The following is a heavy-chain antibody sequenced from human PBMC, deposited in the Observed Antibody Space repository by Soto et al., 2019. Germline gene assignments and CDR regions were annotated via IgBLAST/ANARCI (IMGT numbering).Heavy chain of an antibody. CDR1: GGSISSGDYY. V-gene: IGHV4-30-4*01. Sequence: PSETLSLTCTVSGGSISSGDYYWSWIRQPPGKGLEWIGYIYYSGTTYYNPSLKSRFTISVYTSKNQFSLKVSSVTAADTAVYYCARALIQLWPHYYYGMDVWGQGTTVTVSS. D-gene: IGHD5-18*01. J-gene: IGHJ6*02. CDR2: IYYSGTT. CDR3: ARALIQLWPHYYYGMDV.